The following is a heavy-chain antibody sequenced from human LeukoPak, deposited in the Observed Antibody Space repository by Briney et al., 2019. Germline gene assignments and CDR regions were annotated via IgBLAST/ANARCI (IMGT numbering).Heavy chain of an antibody. CDR3: AGALLGYCSSTSCLDY. D-gene: IGHD2-2*01. Sequence: ASVKVSCTASGYTFTAYYMHWVRQAPGQGLEWMGWINPNSGGTNYAQKFQGRVTMTRDTSISTAYMELSRLRSDDTAVYYCAGALLGYCSSTSCLDYWGQGTLVTVSS. V-gene: IGHV1-2*02. CDR2: INPNSGGT. J-gene: IGHJ4*02. CDR1: GYTFTAYY.